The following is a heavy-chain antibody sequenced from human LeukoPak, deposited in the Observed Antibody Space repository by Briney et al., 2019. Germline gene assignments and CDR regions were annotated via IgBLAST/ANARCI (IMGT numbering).Heavy chain of an antibody. D-gene: IGHD4-17*01. CDR1: GFTFSSYA. CDR3: ARAYMTTLDY. CDR2: ISSNGGST. Sequence: GGSLRLSCAASGFTFSSYAMHWVRQAPGKGLEYVSAISSNGGSTYYANFVKGRFTISRDNSKNTLYLQMGSLRAEDMAVYYCARAYMTTLDYWGQGTLVTVSS. J-gene: IGHJ4*02. V-gene: IGHV3-64*01.